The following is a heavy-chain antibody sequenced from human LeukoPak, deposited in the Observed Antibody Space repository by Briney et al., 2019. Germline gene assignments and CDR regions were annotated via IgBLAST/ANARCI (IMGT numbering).Heavy chain of an antibody. D-gene: IGHD5-24*01. J-gene: IGHJ4*02. CDR2: IASDGSST. CDR1: GFTFSSYW. Sequence: TGGSLRLSCAASGFTFSSYWMNWVRQAPGKGLVWVSRIASDGSSTTYADSVKGRFTISRDNAKNTLILQMNSLRVEDTAVYYCARDWVYKIDYWGRGTLVTVSS. V-gene: IGHV3-74*01. CDR3: ARDWVYKIDY.